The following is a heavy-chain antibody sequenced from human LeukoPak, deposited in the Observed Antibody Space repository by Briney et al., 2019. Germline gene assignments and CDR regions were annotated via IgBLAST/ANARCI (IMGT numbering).Heavy chain of an antibody. CDR1: GGSISSYY. J-gene: IGHJ6*02. CDR2: IYTSGST. D-gene: IGHD6-19*01. CDR3: ASSAVAGTAHYYYYGMDV. Sequence: PSETLSLTCTVSGGSISSYYWSWIRQPAGKGLEWIGRIYTSGSTNYNPSLKRRVTMSVDTSKNQFSLKLSSVTAADTAVYYCASSAVAGTAHYYYYGMDVWGQGTTVTVSS. V-gene: IGHV4-4*07.